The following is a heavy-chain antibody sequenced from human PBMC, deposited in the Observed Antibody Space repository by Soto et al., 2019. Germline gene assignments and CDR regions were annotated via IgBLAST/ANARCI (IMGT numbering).Heavy chain of an antibody. D-gene: IGHD4-17*01. J-gene: IGHJ5*02. CDR1: GGSISSGGYY. CDR2: IYYSGST. Sequence: SETLSLTCTVSGGSISSGGYYWSWIRQHPGKGLEWIGYIYYSGSTYYNPSLKSRVTISVDTSKNQFSLKLSAVTAADTAVYYCARDMTTVTTYWFDPWGQGTLVTVSS. CDR3: ARDMTTVTTYWFDP. V-gene: IGHV4-31*03.